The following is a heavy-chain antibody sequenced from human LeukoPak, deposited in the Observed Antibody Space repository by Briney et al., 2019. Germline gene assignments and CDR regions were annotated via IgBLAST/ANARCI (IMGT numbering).Heavy chain of an antibody. V-gene: IGHV1-2*02. Sequence: GASVKVSCKASGYTFTGYYMHWVRQAPGQGLEWMGWINPNSGGTNYAQKFQGRVTMTRDTSISTAYMELSRLRSDDTAVYYCARVARAAVAVLPLNWFDPWGQGTLVTVSS. D-gene: IGHD6-19*01. J-gene: IGHJ5*02. CDR1: GYTFTGYY. CDR2: INPNSGGT. CDR3: ARVARAAVAVLPLNWFDP.